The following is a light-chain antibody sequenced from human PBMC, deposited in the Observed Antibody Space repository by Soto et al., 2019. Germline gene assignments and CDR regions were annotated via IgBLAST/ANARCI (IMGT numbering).Light chain of an antibody. J-gene: IGKJ5*01. V-gene: IGKV1-39*01. CDR2: GAF. CDR3: QQSYSIPIT. CDR1: QSISSY. Sequence: DIQMTQSPSSLPASVGGRVTITRRASQSISSYLNWYQQTKGKAPKILIYGAFSLQSGVSSRFSGSGFGTDFTLTISSLQPEDFETYYCQQSYSIPITFGQGTRLEIK.